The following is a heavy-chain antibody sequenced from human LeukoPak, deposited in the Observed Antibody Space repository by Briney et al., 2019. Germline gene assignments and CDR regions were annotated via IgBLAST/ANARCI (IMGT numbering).Heavy chain of an antibody. CDR2: ISTYNGNT. V-gene: IGHV1-18*01. CDR3: ARPFMEQLVPFDP. J-gene: IGHJ5*02. CDR1: GYTFTSYG. D-gene: IGHD6-13*01. Sequence: ASVKVYCKASGYTFTSYGISWVRQAPGQGLEWMGWISTYNGNTNYAQKLQGRVTLTTDTSTNTAYMELTSLRSDDTAVYYCARPFMEQLVPFDPWGQGTLVTVSS.